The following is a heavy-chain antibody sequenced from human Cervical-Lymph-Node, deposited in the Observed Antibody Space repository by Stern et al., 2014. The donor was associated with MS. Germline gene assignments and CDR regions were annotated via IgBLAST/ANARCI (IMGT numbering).Heavy chain of an antibody. CDR1: GYTFTNNW. D-gene: IGHD1-1*01. J-gene: IGHJ6*02. CDR3: ARHPPRRKWDDPNYGMDV. V-gene: IGHV5-51*01. Sequence: EDQLVESGAEVKKPGESLKISCKGSGYTFTNNWIAWGRQMPGKGLEWMGIIYPDDSDIRYSPSLKGQVTISADKSLSTAPMQWSSLKAADSAVYYWARHPPRRKWDDPNYGMDVWGQGTTVTVSS. CDR2: IYPDDSDI.